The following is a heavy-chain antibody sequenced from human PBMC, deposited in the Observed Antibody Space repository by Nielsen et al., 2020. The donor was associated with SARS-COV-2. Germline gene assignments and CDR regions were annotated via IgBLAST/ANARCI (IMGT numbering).Heavy chain of an antibody. Sequence: WVRQAPGQGLEWMGWISAYNGNTNYAQKLQGRVTMTTDTSTSTAYMELRSLRSDDTAVYYCARDRYYGSGSYRYYYGMDVWGQGTTVTVSS. V-gene: IGHV1-18*01. D-gene: IGHD3-10*01. J-gene: IGHJ6*02. CDR2: ISAYNGNT. CDR3: ARDRYYGSGSYRYYYGMDV.